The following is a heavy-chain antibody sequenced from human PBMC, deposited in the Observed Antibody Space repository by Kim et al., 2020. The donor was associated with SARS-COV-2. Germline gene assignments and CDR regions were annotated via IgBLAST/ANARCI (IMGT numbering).Heavy chain of an antibody. J-gene: IGHJ6*02. CDR1: GGSINNVGYS. CDR2: IYDSATT. Sequence: SETLSLTCAVSGGSINNVGYSWSWIRQLPGMGLEWIGYIYDSATTYYSPSLKSRVTISLDRSRTQFFLNLNSVTAADTAVYYCARGSYASGMDVWGQGTAVTVSS. V-gene: IGHV4-30-2*01. D-gene: IGHD3-16*01. CDR3: ARGSYASGMDV.